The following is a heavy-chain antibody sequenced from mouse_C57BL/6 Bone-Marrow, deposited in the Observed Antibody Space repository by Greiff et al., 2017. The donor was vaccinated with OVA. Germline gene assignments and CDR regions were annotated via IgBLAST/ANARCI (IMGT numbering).Heavy chain of an antibody. CDR1: GYTFTTYP. Sequence: VQRVESGAELVKPGASVKMSCKASGYTFTTYPIEWMKQNHGKSLEWIGNFHPYNDDTKYNEKFKGKATLTVEKSSSTVYLELSRLTSDDSAVYYCARGIYYDYDAPFAYWGQGTLVTVSA. CDR2: FHPYNDDT. CDR3: ARGIYYDYDAPFAY. D-gene: IGHD2-4*01. J-gene: IGHJ3*01. V-gene: IGHV1-47*01.